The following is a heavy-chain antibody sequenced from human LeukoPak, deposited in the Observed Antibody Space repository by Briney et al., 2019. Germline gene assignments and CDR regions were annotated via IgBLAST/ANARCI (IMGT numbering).Heavy chain of an antibody. D-gene: IGHD1-26*01. Sequence: ASVKVSCKASGGTFRSYAISWVLQAPGQGLEWMGGIIPIFGTANYAQKFQGRVTITADESTSTAYMELSSLRSEDTAVYHCARDPSLGGRKGEKYYFDYWGQGTLVTVSS. V-gene: IGHV1-69*13. J-gene: IGHJ4*02. CDR1: GGTFRSYA. CDR2: IIPIFGTA. CDR3: ARDPSLGGRKGEKYYFDY.